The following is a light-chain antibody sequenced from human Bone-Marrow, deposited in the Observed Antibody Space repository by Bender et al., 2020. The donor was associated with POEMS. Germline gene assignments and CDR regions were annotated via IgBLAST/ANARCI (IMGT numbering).Light chain of an antibody. Sequence: QSVLTQPPSASGTPGQRVTISCSGSSSKFGSYPVNWYQQLPGAAPKLGIFNNSQRPSGVPERFSGSNSGTSASLAISGLLSDDEADFYCATWDDSLNGWVFGGGTKLTVL. CDR3: ATWDDSLNGWV. CDR1: SSKFGSYP. J-gene: IGLJ3*02. V-gene: IGLV1-44*01. CDR2: NNS.